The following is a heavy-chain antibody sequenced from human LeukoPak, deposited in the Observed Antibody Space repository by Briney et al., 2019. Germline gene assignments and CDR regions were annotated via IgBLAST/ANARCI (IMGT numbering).Heavy chain of an antibody. V-gene: IGHV4-59*01. D-gene: IGHD6-19*01. J-gene: IGHJ4*02. CDR1: GGSISSYY. CDR3: ARGNFIAVAGYDY. Sequence: SETLSLTCTVSGGSISSYYWSWIRQPPGKGLEWIGYIYYSGSTNYNPSLKSRVTISVGTSKNQFSLKLSSVTAADTAVYYCARGNFIAVAGYDYWGQGTLVTVSS. CDR2: IYYSGST.